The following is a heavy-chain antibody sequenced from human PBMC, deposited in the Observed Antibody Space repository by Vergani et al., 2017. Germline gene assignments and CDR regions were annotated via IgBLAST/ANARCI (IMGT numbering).Heavy chain of an antibody. D-gene: IGHD2-15*01. V-gene: IGHV3-13*01. CDR2: IGTAGDT. Sequence: EVQLVESGGGLVQPGGSLRLSCAASGFTFSSYDMNWVRQATGKGLEWVSAIGTAGDTYYPGSVKGRFTISRENAKNSLYLQMNSLRAGDTAVYYCARGGSFRTNYYYYCMDVWGQGTTVTVSS. CDR3: ARGGSFRTNYYYYCMDV. J-gene: IGHJ6*02. CDR1: GFTFSSYD.